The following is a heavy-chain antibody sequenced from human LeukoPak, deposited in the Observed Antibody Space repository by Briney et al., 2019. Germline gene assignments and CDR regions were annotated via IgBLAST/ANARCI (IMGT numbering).Heavy chain of an antibody. Sequence: PGGSLRLSCAASGFTFSSYAMSWVRQAPGKGLEWVSAISGSGGSTYYADSVKGRFTISRDNSKNTLYLQMNSLRAEDTAVYYCAKDHPPLYDFWSGYYPTGHFDYWGQGTLVTVSS. CDR1: GFTFSSYA. CDR3: AKDHPPLYDFWSGYYPTGHFDY. CDR2: ISGSGGST. D-gene: IGHD3-3*01. J-gene: IGHJ4*02. V-gene: IGHV3-23*01.